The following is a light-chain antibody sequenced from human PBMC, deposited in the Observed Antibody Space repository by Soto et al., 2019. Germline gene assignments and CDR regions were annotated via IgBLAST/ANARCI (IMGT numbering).Light chain of an antibody. V-gene: IGLV2-14*01. J-gene: IGLJ2*01. CDR3: SSYTSISSLVI. Sequence: QSVLTQPASVSGSPGQSITISCTGTISDIGGYNFVSWYQQDPGKAPKLIIYDVSKRPSGVSNRFSGSKSGFTASLTISGLQAEDDADYYCSSYTSISSLVIFGGGTKLTVL. CDR1: ISDIGGYNF. CDR2: DVS.